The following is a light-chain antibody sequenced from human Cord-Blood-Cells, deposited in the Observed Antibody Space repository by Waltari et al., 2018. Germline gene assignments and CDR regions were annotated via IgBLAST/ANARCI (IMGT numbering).Light chain of an antibody. CDR1: QSVLYSSNNKNY. Sequence: IVMTQSPDSLPVSLGDRATINCKSSQSVLYSSNNKNYLAWYQQKPGQPPKLLIYWASTRESGVPDRFSGSGSGTDFTLTISSLQAEDVAVYYCQQYYSTPYTFGQGTKLEIK. J-gene: IGKJ2*01. CDR3: QQYYSTPYT. CDR2: WAS. V-gene: IGKV4-1*01.